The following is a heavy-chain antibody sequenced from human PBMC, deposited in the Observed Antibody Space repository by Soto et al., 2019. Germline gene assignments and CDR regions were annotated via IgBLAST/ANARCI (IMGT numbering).Heavy chain of an antibody. D-gene: IGHD2-2*01. V-gene: IGHV3-23*01. J-gene: IGHJ5*02. CDR3: AREVDAMPANWFDP. CDR1: GFTFSSYA. CDR2: ISGSGGSR. Sequence: PGGSLRLSCAASGFTFSSYAMSWVRQAPGKGLEWVSTISGSGGSRHYADSVKGRFTISRDNSKNTLYLQMNSLRAEDTAVYYCAREVDAMPANWFDPWGQGTLVTVSS.